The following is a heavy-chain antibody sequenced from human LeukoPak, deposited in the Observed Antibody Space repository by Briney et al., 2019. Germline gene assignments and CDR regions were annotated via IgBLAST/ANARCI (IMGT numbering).Heavy chain of an antibody. J-gene: IGHJ4*02. V-gene: IGHV4-39*07. Sequence: KPSGTLSLTCTVSGGSISRSSYYWGWIRQTPAMGLEWIGSVSYSGNTDYNPSLKSRVTISVDTSKNLFSLRLTSVTAADTAVYYCARAGYDFWSGYSPPYYFDYWGRGTLVTVSS. CDR1: GGSISRSSYY. CDR3: ARAGYDFWSGYSPPYYFDY. D-gene: IGHD3-3*01. CDR2: VSYSGNT.